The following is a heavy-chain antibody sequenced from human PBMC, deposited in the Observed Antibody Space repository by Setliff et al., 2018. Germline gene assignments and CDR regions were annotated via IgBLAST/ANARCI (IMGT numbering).Heavy chain of an antibody. J-gene: IGHJ3*02. CDR1: GDSISSGSHY. D-gene: IGHD2-15*01. Sequence: PSETLSLTCTVSGDSISSGSHYWGWIRQPPGKGLEWIGRIHYRGTTYYSPSLKSRVIVSVDTSKNQFSLKLSSVTAADTAVYYCARLPGYCNGGNCYGYYTFDIWGQGTMVTVSS. V-gene: IGHV4-39*01. CDR2: IHYRGTT. CDR3: ARLPGYCNGGNCYGYYTFDI.